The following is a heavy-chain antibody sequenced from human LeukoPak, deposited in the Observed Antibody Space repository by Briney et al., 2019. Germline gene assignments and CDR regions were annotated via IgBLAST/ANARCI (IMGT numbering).Heavy chain of an antibody. J-gene: IGHJ4*02. Sequence: SETLSLTCIVSGGSINGYYWSWFRQPPGKRLEWIGSIHHSGSTNYNPSLRSRATVSLDTSRNQFSLTLTSVTAADTAVYYCARHGYSNYVDYWGQGTLVTVSS. CDR1: GGSINGYY. CDR3: ARHGYSNYVDY. V-gene: IGHV4-59*08. D-gene: IGHD4-11*01. CDR2: IHHSGST.